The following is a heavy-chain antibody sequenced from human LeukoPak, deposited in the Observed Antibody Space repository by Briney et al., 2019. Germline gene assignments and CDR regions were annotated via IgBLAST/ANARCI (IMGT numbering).Heavy chain of an antibody. CDR3: ARDIGRSSWDGGFDP. V-gene: IGHV1-2*02. CDR1: GYTFTGYY. D-gene: IGHD6-13*01. CDR2: INPNSGGT. Sequence: GASVKVSCKASGYTFTGYYMHWVRQAPGQGLEWMGWINPNSGGTNYAQKFQGRVTMTRDMSTSTVYMELSSLRSEDTAVYYCARDIGRSSWDGGFDPLGQGNPV. J-gene: IGHJ5*02.